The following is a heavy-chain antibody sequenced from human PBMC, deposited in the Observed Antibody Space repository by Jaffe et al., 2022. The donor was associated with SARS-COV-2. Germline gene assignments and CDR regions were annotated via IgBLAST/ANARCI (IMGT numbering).Heavy chain of an antibody. Sequence: QLQLQESGPGLVQPSETLSLTCTVTGGSISSSSYHWGWIRQPPGKGLEWIGNFHYSGSTYYNPSLRSRVTISADTPKNQFSLRLSSVTAADTAVYYCASRGYRAYYLGYSYLYMDVWGKGTTVTVSS. CDR1: GGSISSSSYH. J-gene: IGHJ6*03. D-gene: IGHD5-12*01. V-gene: IGHV4-39*01. CDR2: FHYSGST. CDR3: ASRGYRAYYLGYSYLYMDV.